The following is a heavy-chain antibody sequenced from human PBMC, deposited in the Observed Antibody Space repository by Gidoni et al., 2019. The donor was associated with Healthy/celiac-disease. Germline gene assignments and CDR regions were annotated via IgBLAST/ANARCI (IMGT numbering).Heavy chain of an antibody. CDR2: ISYDGSNK. V-gene: IGHV3-30*04. Sequence: QLQLVESGGGVVQPGRSLRLSCAASGFTFSSYAMHWVRQAPGKGLEWVAVISYDGSNKYYADSVKGRFTISRDNSKNTLYLQMNSLRAEDTAVYYCARDGGSYSYGYEGFDYWGQGTLVTVSS. CDR1: GFTFSSYA. J-gene: IGHJ4*02. CDR3: ARDGGSYSYGYEGFDY. D-gene: IGHD5-18*01.